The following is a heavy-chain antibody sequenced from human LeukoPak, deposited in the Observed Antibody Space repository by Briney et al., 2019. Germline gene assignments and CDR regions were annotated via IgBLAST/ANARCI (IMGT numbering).Heavy chain of an antibody. CDR1: GFSFSDHF. J-gene: IGHJ2*01. V-gene: IGHV3-72*01. CDR3: ARGQVTGLYWYFDL. D-gene: IGHD7-27*01. CDR2: TRKKTNSYTT. Sequence: GGSLRLSCAASGFSFSDHFMEWVRPAPGKGLEWVGRTRKKTNSYTTEYAASVKGRFTISRDDSKNSLYLQMNSLKTEDTAVYYCARGQVTGLYWYFDLWGRGTLVTVSS.